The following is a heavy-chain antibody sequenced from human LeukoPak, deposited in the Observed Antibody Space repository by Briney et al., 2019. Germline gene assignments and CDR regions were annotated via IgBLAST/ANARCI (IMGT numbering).Heavy chain of an antibody. CDR1: GFTFSSYG. D-gene: IGHD2-2*01. Sequence: AGGSLRLSCAASGFTFSSYGMHWVRQAPGKGLEWVAVISYDGSNKYYADSVKGRFTISRDNSKNTLYLQMNSLRAEDTAVYYCAKDRSKVIHYFDYWGQGTLVTVSS. J-gene: IGHJ4*02. V-gene: IGHV3-30*18. CDR2: ISYDGSNK. CDR3: AKDRSKVIHYFDY.